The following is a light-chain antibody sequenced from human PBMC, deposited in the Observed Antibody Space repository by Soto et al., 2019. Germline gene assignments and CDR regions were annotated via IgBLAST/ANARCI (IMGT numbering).Light chain of an antibody. CDR3: LQHNNYPWT. V-gene: IGKV1-17*01. Sequence: DIQMTQSPSSLSASMGDRVTITCRASQAIRKAVGWYQQTPGKDPKRLFYGSSRMESGVPSRFSGRGFGTEFTLTISGLEPEDYATYYCLQHNNYPWTFGRGTKVDI. J-gene: IGKJ1*01. CDR2: GSS. CDR1: QAIRKA.